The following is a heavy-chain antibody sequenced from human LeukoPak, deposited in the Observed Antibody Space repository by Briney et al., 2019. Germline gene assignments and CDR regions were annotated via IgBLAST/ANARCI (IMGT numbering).Heavy chain of an antibody. CDR1: GFTFSSYW. D-gene: IGHD2-21*01. V-gene: IGHV3-74*01. CDR3: AREWPSGPHIFDI. CDR2: INSDGSST. J-gene: IGHJ3*02. Sequence: GGSLRLSCAASGFTFSSYWTHWVRQAPGKGLVWVSRINSDGSSTSYADSVKGRFTISRDNAKNTLYLQMNSLRAEDTAVYYCAREWPSGPHIFDIWGQGTMVTVSS.